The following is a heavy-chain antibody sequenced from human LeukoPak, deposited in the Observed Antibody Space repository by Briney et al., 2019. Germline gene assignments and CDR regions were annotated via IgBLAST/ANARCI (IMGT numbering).Heavy chain of an antibody. CDR3: ARIDYYRCVNDY. D-gene: IGHD3-16*02. CDR2: IYYSGST. J-gene: IGHJ4*02. V-gene: IGHV4-59*01. Sequence: SETLSLTCTVSGGSISSYYWSWIRQPPGKGLEWIGYIYYSGSTNYNPSLKSRVTISVDTSKNQFSLKLSSVTAADTAVYYCARIDYYRCVNDYWGQGTLVTVSS. CDR1: GGSISSYY.